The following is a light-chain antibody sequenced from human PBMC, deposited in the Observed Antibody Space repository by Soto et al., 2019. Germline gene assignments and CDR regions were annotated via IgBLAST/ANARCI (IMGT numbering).Light chain of an antibody. CDR3: SSYAGSNVI. Sequence: QSVLTQPPSASGSPGQSVTISCTGTSSDVGDYKHVSWYQQHPGKAPKLMIYEVDKRPSGVPDRFSGSKSGNTASLAVSGLQAEDEADYFCSSYAGSNVIFGGGTKLTVL. V-gene: IGLV2-8*01. CDR1: SSDVGDYKH. CDR2: EVD. J-gene: IGLJ2*01.